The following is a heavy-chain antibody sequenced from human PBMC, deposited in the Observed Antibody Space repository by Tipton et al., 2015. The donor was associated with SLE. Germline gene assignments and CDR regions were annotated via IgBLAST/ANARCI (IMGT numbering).Heavy chain of an antibody. Sequence: TLSLTCTVSGGSISSHYWSWIRQPPGKGLEWIGYIYYSGSTNYNPSLKSRVTISVDTSKNQFSLKLSSVTAADTAVYYCARITYYYGSGSIPYYSYGMDVWGQGTTVTVSS. CDR1: GGSISSHY. CDR3: ARITYYYGSGSIPYYSYGMDV. CDR2: IYYSGST. D-gene: IGHD3-10*01. V-gene: IGHV4-59*11. J-gene: IGHJ6*02.